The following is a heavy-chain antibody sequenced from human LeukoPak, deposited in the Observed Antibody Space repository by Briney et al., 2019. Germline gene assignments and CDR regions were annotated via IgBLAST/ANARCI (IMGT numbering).Heavy chain of an antibody. J-gene: IGHJ4*02. V-gene: IGHV3-23*01. CDR3: AKREVRGVMAYYFDY. D-gene: IGHD3-10*01. CDR1: GFTFSSFA. CDR2: ISGSGDNT. Sequence: GGSLRLSCAASGFTFSSFAMHWVRQAPGKGLEWVSSISGSGDNTYYADSVKGRFAISRDNFKNTLYLQMNSLRAEDTAVYYCAKREVRGVMAYYFDYWGQGTLVTVSS.